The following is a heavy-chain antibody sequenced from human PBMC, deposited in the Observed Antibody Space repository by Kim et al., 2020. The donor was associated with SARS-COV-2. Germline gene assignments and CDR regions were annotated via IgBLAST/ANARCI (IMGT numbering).Heavy chain of an antibody. V-gene: IGHV5-10-1*01. D-gene: IGHD3-22*01. CDR1: GYSFTSYW. J-gene: IGHJ3*01. CDR2: IDPSDSYT. CDR3: ARHDAYYYDSSGYYYVP. Sequence: GESLKISCKGSGYSFTSYWISWVRQMPGKGLEWMGRIDPSDSYTNYSPSFQGHVTISADKSISTAYLQWSSLKASDTAMYYCARHDAYYYDSSGYYYVPWGQGTMVTVSS.